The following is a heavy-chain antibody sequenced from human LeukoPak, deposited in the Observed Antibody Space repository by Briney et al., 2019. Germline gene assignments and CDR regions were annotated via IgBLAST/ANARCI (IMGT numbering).Heavy chain of an antibody. CDR1: GGSISSYY. D-gene: IGHD4-17*01. Sequence: SETLSLTCTVSGGSISSYYWNWIRQPAGKGLEWIGRIHTSGSTNYNPSLKSRVTMSVDTSKNKFSLKLSSVTAADTAVYYCARDGDYGGAFDIWGQGTMVTVSS. CDR2: IHTSGST. J-gene: IGHJ3*02. V-gene: IGHV4-4*07. CDR3: ARDGDYGGAFDI.